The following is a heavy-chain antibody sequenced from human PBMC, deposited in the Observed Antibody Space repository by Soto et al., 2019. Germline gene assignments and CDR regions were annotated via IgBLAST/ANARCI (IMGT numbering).Heavy chain of an antibody. D-gene: IGHD1-26*01. CDR1: GFTFSNAW. J-gene: IGHJ6*02. CDR2: IKSKIDGGTT. CDR3: TTGELLRYFNYGMDV. Sequence: LRLSCAASGFTFSNAWMNWVRQAPGKGLEWVGRIKSKIDGGTTEYAAPVKGRSTISRDDSKNTLYLQMNSLKNEDTAVYYCTTGELLRYFNYGMDVWGQGTTVTVSS. V-gene: IGHV3-15*01.